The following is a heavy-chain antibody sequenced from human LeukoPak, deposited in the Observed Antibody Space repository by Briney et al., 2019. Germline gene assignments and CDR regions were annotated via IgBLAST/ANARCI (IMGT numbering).Heavy chain of an antibody. D-gene: IGHD3-22*01. CDR2: IYYSGSN. J-gene: IGHJ4*02. CDR1: GGSISSGGYY. Sequence: SETLSLTCTVSGGSISSGGYYWSWIRQHPGKGLEWIGYIYYSGSNYYNPSLKSRVTISVDTSKNQFSLKLSSVTAADTAVYYCARVSMIVVDRSVANFDYWGQGTLVTVSS. CDR3: ARVSMIVVDRSVANFDY. V-gene: IGHV4-31*03.